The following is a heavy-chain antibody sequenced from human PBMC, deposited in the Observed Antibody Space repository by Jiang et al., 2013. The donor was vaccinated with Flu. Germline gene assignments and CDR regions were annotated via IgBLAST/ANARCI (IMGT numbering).Heavy chain of an antibody. V-gene: IGHV3-30*03. CDR2: ISYDGSNK. Sequence: GGGVVQPGRSLRLSCAASGFTFSSYGMHWVRQAPGKGLEWVAVISYDGSNKYYADSVKGRFTISRDNSKNTLYLQMNSLRAEDTAVYYCAGSSGYHDAFDIWGQGTMVTVSS. CDR3: AGSSGYHDAFDI. D-gene: IGHD5-12*01. J-gene: IGHJ3*02. CDR1: GFTFSSYG.